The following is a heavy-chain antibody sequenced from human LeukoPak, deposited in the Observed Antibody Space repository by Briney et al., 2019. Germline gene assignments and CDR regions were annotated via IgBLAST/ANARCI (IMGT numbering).Heavy chain of an antibody. CDR3: AKGGSALVTTIDY. J-gene: IGHJ4*02. Sequence: QSGGSLRLSCAASGFIFSYFGMHWVRQSPGKGLEGVALISYDGNNIYYGDSVKGRFTISRDNSKNTLYPQMNSLRTEDTAIYYCAKGGSALVTTIDYWGQGTLVTVSS. D-gene: IGHD5-18*01. CDR2: ISYDGNNI. CDR1: GFIFSYFG. V-gene: IGHV3-30*18.